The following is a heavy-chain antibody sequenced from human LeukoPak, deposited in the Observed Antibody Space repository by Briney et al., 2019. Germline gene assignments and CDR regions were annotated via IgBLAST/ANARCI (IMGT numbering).Heavy chain of an antibody. Sequence: SETLSLTCTVSGGSISSSDYWSWIRQPPGKGLEWIGYIYYSGSTKYNPSLKSRVTISVDTSKNQFSLKLSSVTAADTAVYYCARRRGSYYDYWGQGTLVSVSS. J-gene: IGHJ4*02. CDR2: IYYSGST. CDR1: GGSISSSDY. V-gene: IGHV4-61*01. CDR3: ARRRGSYYDY. D-gene: IGHD1-26*01.